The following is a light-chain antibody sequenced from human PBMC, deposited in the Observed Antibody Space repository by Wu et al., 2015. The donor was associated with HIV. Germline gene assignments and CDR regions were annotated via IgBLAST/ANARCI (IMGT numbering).Light chain of an antibody. CDR1: QSISSY. CDR3: QKYNTAPWT. Sequence: DIQMTQSPSSLSASVGDRVSITCRTSQSISSYLNWYQQKPGQAPTLLIYAASTLQSGVPSRFSGSGSGTDFTLTISSLQPEDVATYYCQKYNTAPWTFGQGTKVEMK. J-gene: IGKJ1*01. CDR2: AAS. V-gene: IGKV1-27*01.